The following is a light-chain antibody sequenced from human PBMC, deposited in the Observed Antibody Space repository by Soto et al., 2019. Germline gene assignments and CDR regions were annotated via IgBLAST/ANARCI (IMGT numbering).Light chain of an antibody. V-gene: IGKV1-27*01. CDR1: PAISNY. Sequence: DIQMTQSPSSLSASVGDRVTITCRASPAISNYLAWYQQKPGKVPTLLIYAASTLQSGVPSRFSVMGSGTDFTLTISSLQPEDAATYCCQKCNAAPTFGGGTKVEI. CDR2: AAS. CDR3: QKCNAAPT. J-gene: IGKJ4*01.